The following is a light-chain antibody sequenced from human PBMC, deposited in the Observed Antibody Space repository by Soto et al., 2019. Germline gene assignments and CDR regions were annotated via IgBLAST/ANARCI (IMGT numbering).Light chain of an antibody. J-gene: IGKJ1*01. CDR2: GAS. Sequence: EIVMTQSPATLSVSPGERATLSCRASQSISNNLAWYQQKRGQAPRLLIYGASTRATGIPARFSGSGSGTEFTLTISSLQSEDSAFYYCQQYNNWRTFGQGTKVEI. V-gene: IGKV3-15*01. CDR3: QQYNNWRT. CDR1: QSISNN.